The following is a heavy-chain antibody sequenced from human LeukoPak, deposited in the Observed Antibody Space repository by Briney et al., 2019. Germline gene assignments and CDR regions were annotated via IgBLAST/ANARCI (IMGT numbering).Heavy chain of an antibody. CDR2: TSYDGSNK. CDR1: GFTLTYYA. J-gene: IGHJ4*02. V-gene: IGHV3-30*15. CDR3: ARSSYDYGGIEGPFDY. D-gene: IGHD4-23*01. Sequence: PGGSLRLSCAASGFTLTYYAMHWVRQAPGKGLEWVAVTSYDGSNKYYADSVKGRLTISRDSSKNTLYLQMSSLRAEDTAVYYCARSSYDYGGIEGPFDYWGQGTLVTVSS.